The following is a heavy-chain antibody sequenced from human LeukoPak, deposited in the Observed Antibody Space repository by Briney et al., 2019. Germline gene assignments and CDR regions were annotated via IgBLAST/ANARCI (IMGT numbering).Heavy chain of an antibody. Sequence: PGESLKISCQGSGFTFTAFWITWVRQMPGKGLEWMGTIDPLDSQTYNSPALKGRVTLSADKSRSEAYLQWSSLEASDSATYYCARVLNDIGSGIARGWFDPWGQGTLLAVSS. D-gene: IGHD2-15*01. CDR1: GFTFTAFW. CDR2: IDPLDSQT. CDR3: ARVLNDIGSGIARGWFDP. V-gene: IGHV5-10-1*01. J-gene: IGHJ5*02.